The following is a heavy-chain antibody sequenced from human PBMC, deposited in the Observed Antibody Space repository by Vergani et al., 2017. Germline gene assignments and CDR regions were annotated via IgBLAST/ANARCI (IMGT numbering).Heavy chain of an antibody. CDR1: GFTLSNYD. V-gene: IGHV3-30*02. J-gene: IGHJ4*02. CDR2: IQFDGSNQ. D-gene: IGHD3-16*01. Sequence: QVQLVESGGGVVQRGGSLRLSCATSGFTLSNYDMQWIRQGPGKGLEFVAFIQFDGSNQYYADSVKGRFTLSRDFSKNTLYLPMNSLRTDDTATYYCAKHFRGWGIDYWGQGTQVIVSS. CDR3: AKHFRGWGIDY.